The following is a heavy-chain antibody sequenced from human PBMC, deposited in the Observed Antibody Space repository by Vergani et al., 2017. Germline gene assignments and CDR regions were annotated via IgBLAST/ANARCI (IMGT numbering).Heavy chain of an antibody. J-gene: IGHJ4*02. CDR3: AKGWYYYDSSGYYSGY. D-gene: IGHD3-22*01. V-gene: IGHV3-9*01. CDR1: GFTFDDYA. CDR2: ISWNSGSI. Sequence: EVQLVESGGGLVQPGRSLRLSCAASGFTFDDYAMHWVRQAPGKGLEWVSGISWNSGSIGYADSVKGRFTISRDNAKNSLYLQMNSLRAEDTAVYYCAKGWYYYDSSGYYSGYWGQGTLVTVSS.